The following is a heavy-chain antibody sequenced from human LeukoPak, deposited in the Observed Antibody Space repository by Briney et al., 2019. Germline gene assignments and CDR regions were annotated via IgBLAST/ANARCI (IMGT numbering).Heavy chain of an antibody. D-gene: IGHD6-19*01. J-gene: IGHJ4*02. Sequence: SGPTLVKPTQTLTLTCTFSGFSISTSGVGVGSIRQPPGKALEWLALIYWDDDKRYSPSLKSRLTITKDTSKNQVVLTMTNMDPVDTATYYCAHRGGYSSGWYLPDYYFDYWGQGTLVTVSS. CDR2: IYWDDDK. V-gene: IGHV2-5*02. CDR3: AHRGGYSSGWYLPDYYFDY. CDR1: GFSISTSGVG.